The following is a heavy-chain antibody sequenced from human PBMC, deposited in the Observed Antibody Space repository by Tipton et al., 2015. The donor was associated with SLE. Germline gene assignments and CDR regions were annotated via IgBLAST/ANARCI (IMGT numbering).Heavy chain of an antibody. J-gene: IGHJ4*02. CDR1: GGSLSSTSYY. D-gene: IGHD1-1*01. CDR2: IYYSGGI. CDR3: ARSKSQLDFDS. V-gene: IGHV4-39*02. Sequence: LRLSCSVSGGSLSSTSYYWGWIRQLPGNGLEWIGNIYYSGGIYYNPSLMSRITISLDTSNNHFSLKLTSVTAADTAVYYCARSKSQLDFDSWGQGTLVTVSS.